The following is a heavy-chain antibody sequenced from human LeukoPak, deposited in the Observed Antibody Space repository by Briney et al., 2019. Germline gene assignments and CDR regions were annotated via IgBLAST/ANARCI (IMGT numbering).Heavy chain of an antibody. CDR3: AQGSSLTYYDY. D-gene: IGHD1-26*01. CDR1: GYTFTGYY. Sequence: ASVKVSCKASGYTFTGYYMHWVRQAPGQGLEWMGRINPNSGGTNYAQKFQGRVTMTRDTSISTAYMELSSLRSEDTAVYYCAQGSSLTYYDYWGQGTLVTVSS. J-gene: IGHJ4*02. CDR2: INPNSGGT. V-gene: IGHV1-2*06.